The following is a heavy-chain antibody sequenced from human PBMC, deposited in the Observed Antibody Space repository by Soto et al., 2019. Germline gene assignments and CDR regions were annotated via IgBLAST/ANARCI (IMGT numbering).Heavy chain of an antibody. CDR1: GGTFSSYS. J-gene: IGHJ4*02. V-gene: IGHV1-69*01. D-gene: IGHD2-21*02. CDR3: VRDPEGDHGMAVDA. CDR2: IIPIFGTA. Sequence: QVQLVQSGAEVKKPGSSVKVSCKASGGTFSSYSINWVRQAPGQGLEWMGEIIPIFGTANYAQKFQGRVTITADESTSTAYMELSSLRSEDTAKYYCVRDPEGDHGMAVDAWGQGTLVTVSS.